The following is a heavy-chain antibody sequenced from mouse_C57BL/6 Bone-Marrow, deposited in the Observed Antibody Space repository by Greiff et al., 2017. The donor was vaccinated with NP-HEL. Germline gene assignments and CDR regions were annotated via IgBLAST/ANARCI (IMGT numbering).Heavy chain of an antibody. CDR2: IYPGDGDT. Sequence: VQLVESGAELVKPGASVKISCKASGYAFSSYWMNWVKQRPGKGLEWIGQIYPGDGDTNYNGKFKGKATLTADKSSSTAYMQLSSLTSEDSAVYFCARYDDYDEGFAYWGQGTLVTVSA. J-gene: IGHJ3*01. CDR1: GYAFSSYW. D-gene: IGHD2-4*01. CDR3: ARYDDYDEGFAY. V-gene: IGHV1-80*01.